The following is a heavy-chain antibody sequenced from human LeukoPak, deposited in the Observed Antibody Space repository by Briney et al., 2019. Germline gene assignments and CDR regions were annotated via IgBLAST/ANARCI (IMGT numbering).Heavy chain of an antibody. D-gene: IGHD3-22*01. J-gene: IGHJ6*02. V-gene: IGHV4-34*01. CDR2: INHSGST. CDR1: GGSFSGYY. Sequence: SSETLSITCAVYGGSFSGYYWSWIRQPPGKGLEWIGEINHSGSTNYNPSLKSRVTISVDTSKNQFSLKLSSVTAADTAVYYCARAYPHDYDSSGYYSRGYYYYGMDVWGQGTTVTVSS. CDR3: ARAYPHDYDSSGYYSRGYYYYGMDV.